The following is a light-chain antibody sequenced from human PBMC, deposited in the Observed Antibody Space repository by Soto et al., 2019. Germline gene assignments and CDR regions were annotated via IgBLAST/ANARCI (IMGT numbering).Light chain of an antibody. V-gene: IGLV1-44*01. CDR3: ATWDDSLNGVV. CDR1: SSNIGINT. CDR2: SNN. Sequence: QSVLTQPASAAGTPGQRVTISCSGSSSNIGINTVNWYQQLPGTAPKLLMYSNNLRPSGVPDRFSGSKSGTSASLAISGLQSDDEADYYCATWDDSLNGVVFGGGTKVTV. J-gene: IGLJ2*01.